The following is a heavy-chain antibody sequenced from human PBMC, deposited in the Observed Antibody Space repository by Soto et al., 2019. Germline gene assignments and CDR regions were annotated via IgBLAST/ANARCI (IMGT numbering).Heavy chain of an antibody. J-gene: IGHJ4*02. CDR2: IYYSGST. Sequence: QVQLQESGPGLVKPSQTLSFTCTVSGGSISSGGYYWSWIRQHPGKGLEWIGYIYYSGSTYYNPSLKSRVTISVDTSKNQFSLKLSSVTAADTAVYYCESSSGYYYEGGVRDWGQGTLVTVSS. CDR1: GGSISSGGYY. CDR3: ESSSGYYYEGGVRD. V-gene: IGHV4-31*03. D-gene: IGHD3-22*01.